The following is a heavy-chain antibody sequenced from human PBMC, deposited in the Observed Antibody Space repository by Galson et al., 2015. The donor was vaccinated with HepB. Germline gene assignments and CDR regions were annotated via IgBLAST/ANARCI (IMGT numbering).Heavy chain of an antibody. CDR2: ISSKGLSK. CDR1: GVTFSSYA. Sequence: SPRLSCAASGVTFSSYAMHWVRQAPGKGLESVSAISSKGLSKYYADSAKGRFTISRDHPQNTLYLQMSSLRVEDTAVYNCVKGSDYGDYANPYFDYWGQGTLVTVSS. J-gene: IGHJ4*02. D-gene: IGHD4-17*01. CDR3: VKGSDYGDYANPYFDY. V-gene: IGHV3-64D*06.